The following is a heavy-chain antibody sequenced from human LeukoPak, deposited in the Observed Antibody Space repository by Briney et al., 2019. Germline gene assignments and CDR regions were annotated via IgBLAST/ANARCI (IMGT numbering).Heavy chain of an antibody. V-gene: IGHV1-8*01. J-gene: IGHJ5*02. CDR3: AREEPYDSTTTWFDP. CDR2: MNPNSGNT. CDR1: GYTFTSYD. Sequence: ASVKVSCKASGYTFTSYDINWLRQATGQGLEWMGWMNPNSGNTGYAQKFQGRVTMTRNTSISTAYMELSSLRSEDTAVYYCAREEPYDSTTTWFDPWGQGTLVTVSS. D-gene: IGHD3-22*01.